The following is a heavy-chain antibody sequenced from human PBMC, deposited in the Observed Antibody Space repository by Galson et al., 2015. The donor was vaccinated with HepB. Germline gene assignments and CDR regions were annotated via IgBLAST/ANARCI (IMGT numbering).Heavy chain of an antibody. J-gene: IGHJ5*02. V-gene: IGHV4-39*01. CDR1: GGSISSSSYY. D-gene: IGHD3-22*01. Sequence: SETLSLTCTVSGGSISSSSYYWGWIRQPPGKELEWIGSIYYSGSTYYNPSLKSRVTISVDTSKNQFSLKLSSVTAADTAVYYCARHRQDYYDSSGYTNWFDPWGQGTLVTVSS. CDR3: ARHRQDYYDSSGYTNWFDP. CDR2: IYYSGST.